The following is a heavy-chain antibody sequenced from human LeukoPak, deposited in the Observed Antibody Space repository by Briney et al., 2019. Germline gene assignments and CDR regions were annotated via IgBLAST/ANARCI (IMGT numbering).Heavy chain of an antibody. CDR2: INYREFT. Sequence: PSETLSLTCTVFGGSISSSSYYWGWIRQTPGKGLEWIGTINYREFTYYNPSLKSRVTISVDTSKNQFSLNLSSVTAADTAVYHCAREVAGSNWFDPWGQGTLVTVSS. CDR1: GGSISSSSYY. V-gene: IGHV4-39*02. D-gene: IGHD6-19*01. J-gene: IGHJ5*02. CDR3: AREVAGSNWFDP.